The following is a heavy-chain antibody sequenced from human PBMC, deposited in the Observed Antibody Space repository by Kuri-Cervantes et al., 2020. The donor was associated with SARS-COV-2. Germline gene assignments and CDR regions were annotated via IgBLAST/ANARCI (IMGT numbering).Heavy chain of an antibody. CDR3: ARWPSWSGSIDY. D-gene: IGHD3-3*01. CDR1: GGSISSSSYY. J-gene: IGHJ3*01. V-gene: IGHV4-39*07. CDR2: IYYSGST. Sequence: SETLSLTCTVSGGSISSSSYYWGWIRQPPGKGLEWIGSIYYSGSTYYNPSLKSRVTISVDTSKNQFSLKLSSVAAADTAVYYCARWPSWSGSIDYWGQGTMVTVSS.